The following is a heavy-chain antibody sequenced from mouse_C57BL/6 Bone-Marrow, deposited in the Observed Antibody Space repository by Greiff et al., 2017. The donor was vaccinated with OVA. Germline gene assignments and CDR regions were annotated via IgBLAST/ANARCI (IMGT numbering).Heavy chain of an antibody. CDR2: FYPRSGNT. CDR1: GYTFTSYG. J-gene: IGHJ4*01. V-gene: IGHV1-81*01. CDR3: AIFITTVVDAMDY. Sequence: QVQLQQSGAELARPGASVKLSCKASGYTFTSYGISWVKQRTGQGLEWIGEFYPRSGNTYYNEKFKGKATLTADKSSSTAYMELRSLTSEDSAVYFCAIFITTVVDAMDYWGQGTSVTVSS. D-gene: IGHD1-1*01.